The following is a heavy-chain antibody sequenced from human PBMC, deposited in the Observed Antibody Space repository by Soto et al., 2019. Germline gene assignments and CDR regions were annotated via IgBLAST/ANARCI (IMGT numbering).Heavy chain of an antibody. Sequence: SETLSLTCSFSGDSVTSHYLTWIRQSPEKGPEWIGYMHYTGFSHYNPSLKSRLTISVDTPKNQFSLKLSSVTAADTAVYYCARDSLGLIAAAGTRSDAFDIWGQGTMVTVSS. J-gene: IGHJ3*02. V-gene: IGHV4-59*02. D-gene: IGHD6-13*01. CDR2: MHYTGFS. CDR1: GDSVTSHY. CDR3: ARDSLGLIAAAGTRSDAFDI.